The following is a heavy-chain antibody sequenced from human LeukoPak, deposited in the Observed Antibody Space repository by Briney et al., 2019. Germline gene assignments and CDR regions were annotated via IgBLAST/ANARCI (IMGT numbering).Heavy chain of an antibody. Sequence: PSETLSLTCTVSGGSISSYYWSWIRQPPGKGLEWIGYIYYSGSTNYNPSLKSRVTISVDTSKNQFSLKLSSVTAADTAVYYCASSDYYDSSGGYFDLWGRGTLVTVSS. CDR3: ASSDYYDSSGGYFDL. D-gene: IGHD3-22*01. CDR1: GGSISSYY. CDR2: IYYSGST. V-gene: IGHV4-59*01. J-gene: IGHJ2*01.